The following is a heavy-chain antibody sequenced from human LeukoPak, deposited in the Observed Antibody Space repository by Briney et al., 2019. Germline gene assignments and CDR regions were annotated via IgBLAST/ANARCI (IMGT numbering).Heavy chain of an antibody. Sequence: SVKVSYKASGGTFSSYAISWVRQAPGQGLEWMGGIIPIFGTANYAQKFQGRVTITADESASTAYMELSSLRSEDTAVYYCARALVQLEQIHWFDPWGQGTLVTVSS. CDR1: GGTFSSYA. CDR3: ARALVQLEQIHWFDP. CDR2: IIPIFGTA. D-gene: IGHD1-1*01. J-gene: IGHJ5*02. V-gene: IGHV1-69*13.